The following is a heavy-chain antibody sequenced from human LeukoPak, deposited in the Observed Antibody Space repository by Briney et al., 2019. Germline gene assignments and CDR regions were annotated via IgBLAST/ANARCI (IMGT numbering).Heavy chain of an antibody. J-gene: IGHJ4*02. V-gene: IGHV1-69*06. D-gene: IGHD5-18*01. Sequence: SVKVSCKASGGTFSNYGINWVRQAPGQGLEWMGGITPIFGTANYVQKFQGRVTITADKSTSTAYMELSRLRSEDTATYYCARASSDDTAMATPFAYWGQGTLVIASS. CDR1: GGTFSNYG. CDR2: ITPIFGTA. CDR3: ARASSDDTAMATPFAY.